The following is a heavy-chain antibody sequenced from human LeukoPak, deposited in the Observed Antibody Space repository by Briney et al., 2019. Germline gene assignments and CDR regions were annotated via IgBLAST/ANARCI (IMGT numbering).Heavy chain of an antibody. D-gene: IGHD2-15*01. V-gene: IGHV1-69*10. CDR1: GGTFSSYA. Sequence: VKVSCKASGGTFSSYAISWVRQAPGQGLEWMGRIIPILGIANYAQKFQGRVTITADKSTSTAYMELSSLRSEDTAVYYCARVGYCSGGSCLADWGQGTLVTVSS. J-gene: IGHJ4*02. CDR2: IIPILGIA. CDR3: ARVGYCSGGSCLAD.